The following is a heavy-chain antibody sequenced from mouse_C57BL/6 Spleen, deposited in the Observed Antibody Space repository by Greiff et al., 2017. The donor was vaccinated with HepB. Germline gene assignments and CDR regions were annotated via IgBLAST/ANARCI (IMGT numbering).Heavy chain of an antibody. D-gene: IGHD1-1*01. J-gene: IGHJ3*01. CDR2: IHPSDSDT. V-gene: IGHV1-74*01. CDR3: ARDGSSYGWFAY. CDR1: GYTFTSYW. Sequence: VQLQQSGAELVKPGASVKVSCKASGYTFTSYWMHWVKQRPGQGLEWIGRIHPSDSDTNYNQKFKGKATLTVDKSSSTAYMQLSSLTSEDLAVYYCARDGSSYGWFAYWGQGTLVTVSA.